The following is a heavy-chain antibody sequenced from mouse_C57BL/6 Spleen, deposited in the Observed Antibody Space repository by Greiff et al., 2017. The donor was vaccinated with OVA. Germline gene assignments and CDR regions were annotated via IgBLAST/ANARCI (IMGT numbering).Heavy chain of an antibody. V-gene: IGHV3-1*01. CDR2: ISYSGST. J-gene: IGHJ3*01. Sequence: EVQLQQSGPGMVKPSQSLSLTCTVTGYSITSGYDWHWIRHFPGNKLEWMGYISYSGSTNYNPSLKSRISITHDTSKNHFFLKLNSVTTEDTATYYCARDYTTERFAYWGQGTLVTVSA. CDR3: ARDYTTERFAY. D-gene: IGHD1-1*01. CDR1: GYSITSGYD.